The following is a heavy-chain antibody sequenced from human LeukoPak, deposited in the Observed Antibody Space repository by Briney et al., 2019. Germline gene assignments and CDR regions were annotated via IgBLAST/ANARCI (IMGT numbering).Heavy chain of an antibody. J-gene: IGHJ3*02. CDR3: ARADPYYYDSSGYPRAAFDI. D-gene: IGHD3-22*01. V-gene: IGHV4-30-2*01. CDR2: IYHSGST. CDR1: GGSISSGGYS. Sequence: PSQTLSLTCAVSGGSISSGGYSWSWIRQPPGKGLEWIGYIYHSGSTYYNPSLKSRVTISVDRSKNQFSLKLSSVTAADTAVYYCARADPYYYDSSGYPRAAFDIWGQGTMVTVSS.